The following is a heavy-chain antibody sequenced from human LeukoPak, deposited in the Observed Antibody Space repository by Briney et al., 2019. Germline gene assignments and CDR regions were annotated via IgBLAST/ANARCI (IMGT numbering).Heavy chain of an antibody. V-gene: IGHV3-23*01. J-gene: IGHJ4*02. CDR1: GFTFSSYA. D-gene: IGHD6-19*01. CDR2: ISGGGVNT. Sequence: GGSLRLSCAASGFTFSSYAMCWVRQAPGKGLEWVSGISGGGVNTYYADSVKGRFTISRDNCKNTLFLQMNSLRAEDTAVYYCAKRVGWLVPPPDYWGQGTLVSVRS. CDR3: AKRVGWLVPPPDY.